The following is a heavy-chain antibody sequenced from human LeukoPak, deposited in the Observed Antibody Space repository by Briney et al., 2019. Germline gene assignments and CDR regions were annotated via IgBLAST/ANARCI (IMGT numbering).Heavy chain of an antibody. CDR2: ISGNGGST. V-gene: IGHV3-64*02. CDR3: AREVPQSRELLFDP. J-gene: IGHJ5*02. Sequence: GRSLRLSCAASGFTFSTYTMHWVRQSPGKGLEYVSAISGNGGSTFYADSAKGGFTISRDNSLNTLYLQIGSLRAEDMAVYYCAREVPQSRELLFDPWGRGTLVTVSS. D-gene: IGHD1-26*01. CDR1: GFTFSTYT.